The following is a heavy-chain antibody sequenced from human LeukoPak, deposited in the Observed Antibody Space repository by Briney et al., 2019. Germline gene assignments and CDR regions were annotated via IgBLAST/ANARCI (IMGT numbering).Heavy chain of an antibody. CDR3: ARGSARVWFGELSSEFDY. CDR1: GGSISSYY. V-gene: IGHV4-4*07. J-gene: IGHJ4*02. Sequence: KTSETLSLTCTVSGGSISSYYWSWIRQPAGKGLEWIGRIYTSGSTNYNPSLKSRVTISVDTSKNQFSLKLSSVTAADTAVYYCARGSARVWFGELSSEFDYWGQGTLVTVSS. D-gene: IGHD3-10*01. CDR2: IYTSGST.